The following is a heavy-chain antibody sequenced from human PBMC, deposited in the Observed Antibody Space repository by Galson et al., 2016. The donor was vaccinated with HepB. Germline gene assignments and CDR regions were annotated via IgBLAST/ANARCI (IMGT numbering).Heavy chain of an antibody. V-gene: IGHV6-1*01. D-gene: IGHD3-10*01. J-gene: IGHJ6*02. CDR1: GDSVYNNGAA. CDR2: TFYRSTWEN. CDR3: ARVVMLGRGMDV. Sequence: CAISGDSVYNNGAAWVWIRQSPSRGLEWLGRTFYRSTWENHYAGSVKNRITISPDTSRNQFSLHLNSVTPKDTAVYYCARVVMLGRGMDVWGQGTTVTVSS.